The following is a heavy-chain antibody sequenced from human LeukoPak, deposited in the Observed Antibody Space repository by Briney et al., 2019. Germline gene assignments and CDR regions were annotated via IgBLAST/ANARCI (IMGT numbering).Heavy chain of an antibody. V-gene: IGHV3-23*01. D-gene: IGHD4-11*01. CDR3: AKPDYPYYYYYMDV. CDR2: ISGSGGNT. Sequence: GGSLRLSCVASGFTFSSYAMSWVRQAPGKGLEWVSGISGSGGNTYYADSVKGRFTISRENSKNTLYLQMNSLRAEDTAVYYCAKPDYPYYYYYMDVWGKGTTVTVSS. J-gene: IGHJ6*03. CDR1: GFTFSSYA.